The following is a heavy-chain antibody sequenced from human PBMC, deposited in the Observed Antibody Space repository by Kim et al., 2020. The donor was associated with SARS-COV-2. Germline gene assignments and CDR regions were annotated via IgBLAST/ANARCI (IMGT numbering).Heavy chain of an antibody. CDR1: GYTFTSYD. CDR3: ARALVGGVIVYYYDY. V-gene: IGHV1-46*01. J-gene: IGHJ4*02. D-gene: IGHD3-10*01. Sequence: ASVKVSCKASGYTFTSYDMHWVRQAPGQGLEWMGIINPSGGSTSYAQKFQGRVTMTRDTATSTVYMELSSLRSEDTAVYYCARALVGGVIVYYYDYWGQGTLVTVSS. CDR2: INPSGGST.